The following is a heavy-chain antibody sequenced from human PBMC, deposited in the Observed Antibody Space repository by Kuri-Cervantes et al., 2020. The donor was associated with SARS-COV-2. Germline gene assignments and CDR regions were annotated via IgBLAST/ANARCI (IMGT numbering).Heavy chain of an antibody. CDR2: IYYSGST. CDR1: GGSISSYY. Sequence: GSLRLSCTVSGGSISSYYWSWIRQPPGKGLEWIGYIYYSGSTNYNPSLKSRVTISVDTSKNQFPLKLSSGTAADTAVYYCARGGYDGTGSFYYYYGMDVWGQGTTVTGYS. CDR3: ARGGYDGTGSFYYYYGMDV. J-gene: IGHJ6*01. D-gene: IGHD3-10*01. V-gene: IGHV4-59*08.